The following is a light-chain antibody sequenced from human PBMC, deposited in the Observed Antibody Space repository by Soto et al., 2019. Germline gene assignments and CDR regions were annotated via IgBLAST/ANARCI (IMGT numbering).Light chain of an antibody. Sequence: EIVLTQSPATLSLSPGERATLSCRASQSVSSYSAWYQQKPGQAPRLLIYDASNRATGIPARFSGSGSGTDCTLTISSREPEDLAVYYCQQRSNWLTVGGGTKVEIK. CDR2: DAS. CDR1: QSVSSY. CDR3: QQRSNWLT. J-gene: IGKJ4*01. V-gene: IGKV3-11*01.